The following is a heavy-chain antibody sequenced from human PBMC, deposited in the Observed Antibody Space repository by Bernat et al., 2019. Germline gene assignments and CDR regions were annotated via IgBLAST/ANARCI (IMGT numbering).Heavy chain of an antibody. J-gene: IGHJ4*02. CDR1: GFTFDDYA. V-gene: IGHV3-33*08. CDR2: IWYDGSNK. D-gene: IGHD5-18*01. Sequence: VQLVESGGGLVQPGRSLRLSCAASGFTFDDYAMHWVRQAPGKGLEWVAVIWYDGSNKYYADSVKGRFTISRDNSKNTLYLQMNSLRAEDTAVYYCARDYTAMANGDYWGQGTLVTVSS. CDR3: ARDYTAMANGDY.